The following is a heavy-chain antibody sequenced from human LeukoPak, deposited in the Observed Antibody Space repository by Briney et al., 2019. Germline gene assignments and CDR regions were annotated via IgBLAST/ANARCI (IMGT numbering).Heavy chain of an antibody. V-gene: IGHV3-30-3*01. Sequence: GRSLRLSCAASGFTFSSYAMHWVRQAPGKGLEWVAVISYDGSNKYYADSVKGRFTISRDNSKNTPYLQMNSLRAEDTAVYYCARDSGHHYYFDYWGQGTLVTVSS. CDR1: GFTFSSYA. CDR2: ISYDGSNK. J-gene: IGHJ4*02. CDR3: ARDSGHHYYFDY.